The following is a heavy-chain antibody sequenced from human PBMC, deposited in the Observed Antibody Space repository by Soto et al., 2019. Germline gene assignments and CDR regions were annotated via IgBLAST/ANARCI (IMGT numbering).Heavy chain of an antibody. CDR2: ISAYNGNT. J-gene: IGHJ6*03. CDR3: ARNRGVVPPVAGNTHYYYYMDV. Sequence: QDQLVQSGVEVKKPGASVKVSCKASGYSFTNYGITWVRQAPGQGFEWMGWISAYNGNTNYAQKFQGRVTLTTDAPTSTACLEWRSLRSDDTAVYYCARNRGVVPPVAGNTHYYYYMDVWGKGTTVTVSS. D-gene: IGHD6-19*01. V-gene: IGHV1-18*01. CDR1: GYSFTNYG.